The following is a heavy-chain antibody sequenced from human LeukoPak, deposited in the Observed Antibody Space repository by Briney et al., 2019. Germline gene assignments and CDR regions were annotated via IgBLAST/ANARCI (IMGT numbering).Heavy chain of an antibody. CDR1: GFTFSSYG. CDR3: ARDSETYDSSASTFEY. V-gene: IGHV3-23*01. D-gene: IGHD3-22*01. J-gene: IGHJ4*02. CDR2: ISGSGINT. Sequence: PGGSLRLSCAASGFTFSSYGMNWVRQAPGKGLEWVSAISGSGINTYYADSVKGRFTISRDNSKNTLYLQMNRLRAEDTAMYYCARDSETYDSSASTFEYWGQGTLVTVSS.